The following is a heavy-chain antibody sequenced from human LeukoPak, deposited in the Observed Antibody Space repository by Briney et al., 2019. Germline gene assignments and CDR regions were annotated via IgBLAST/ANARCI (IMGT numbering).Heavy chain of an antibody. J-gene: IGHJ4*02. D-gene: IGHD2-21*01. Sequence: GGSLRPSCEASGFAFSSYWASWVRQAPGKGLEWVANINQDGNSQNYVDSVRGRFTISKDNAKNSVYLQMNSLRAEDTAVYYCARSLWPEDYWGQGILVTVSS. CDR1: GFAFSSYW. CDR3: ARSLWPEDY. V-gene: IGHV3-7*01. CDR2: INQDGNSQ.